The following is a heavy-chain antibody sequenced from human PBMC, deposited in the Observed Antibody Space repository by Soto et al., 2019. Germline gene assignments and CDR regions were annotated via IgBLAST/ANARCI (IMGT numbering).Heavy chain of an antibody. J-gene: IGHJ6*03. D-gene: IGHD3-10*01. CDR2: ITWSSDSM. CDR3: AKEDSGFSGYMDV. V-gene: IGHV3-9*01. Sequence: EVHLVESGGGLVQPGRSLRLSCVASGFTFYNHGMHWVRQAPGRGLEWVSGITWSSDSMGYVDSVKGRFTISRDNAKNSLYLQLNSLRPEDTALYYCAKEDSGFSGYMDVWGKGTTVTVSS. CDR1: GFTFYNHG.